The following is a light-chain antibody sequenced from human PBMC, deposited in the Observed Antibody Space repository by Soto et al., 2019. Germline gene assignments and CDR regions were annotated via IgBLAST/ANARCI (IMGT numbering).Light chain of an antibody. CDR2: GAS. V-gene: IGKV1-12*01. CDR1: QSISSW. CDR3: QQADSFPIT. Sequence: IQMTQSPSTLSASVGDRVTITCRASQSISSWLAWYQQKPGKAPKLLIYGASNLQSGVPSRFSGSGSGTDFTLTISSLQPEDFATYFCQQADSFPITFGQGTRLEIK. J-gene: IGKJ5*01.